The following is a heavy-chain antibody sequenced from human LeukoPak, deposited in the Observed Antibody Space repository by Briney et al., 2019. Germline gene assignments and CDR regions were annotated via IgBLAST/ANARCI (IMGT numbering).Heavy chain of an antibody. J-gene: IGHJ4*02. D-gene: IGHD6-19*01. CDR3: ARDFSTYSSGWYPYY. CDR2: IKQDGSEK. CDR1: GFTFSSYW. V-gene: IGHV3-7*01. Sequence: GGSLRLSCAASGFTFSSYWMSWVRQAPGKGLEWVANIKQDGSEKYYVDSVKGRFTISRDNAKNSLYLQVNSLRAEDTAVYYCARDFSTYSSGWYPYYWGQGTLVTVSS.